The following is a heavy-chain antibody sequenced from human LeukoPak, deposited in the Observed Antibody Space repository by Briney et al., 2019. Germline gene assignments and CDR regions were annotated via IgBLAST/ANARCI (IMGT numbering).Heavy chain of an antibody. D-gene: IGHD1-26*01. V-gene: IGHV4-39*01. CDR1: GGSISSSSYY. J-gene: IGHJ3*02. CDR3: AWGMEWELPGNAFDI. CDR2: IYYSGST. Sequence: SETLSLTCTVSGGSISSSSYYWGWIRQPPGKGLEWIGSIYYSGSTYYNPSLKSRVTISVHTSKNQFSLKLSSVTAADTAVYYCAWGMEWELPGNAFDIWGQGTMVTVSS.